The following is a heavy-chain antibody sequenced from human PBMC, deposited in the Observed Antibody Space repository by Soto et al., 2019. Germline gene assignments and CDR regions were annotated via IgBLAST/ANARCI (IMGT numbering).Heavy chain of an antibody. D-gene: IGHD3-10*01. CDR2: ISVFNGNT. CDR3: ARGGAYGVDY. Sequence: QVQLVQSGGEVKKPGASVKVSCKTSGYSFSTYGISWVRQAPGQGLEWRGWISVFNGNTNYARKVQDRVIISTDTSTSTAYMELGRLTSDDAAIYYCARGGAYGVDYWGQGTLVTVSS. J-gene: IGHJ4*02. CDR1: GYSFSTYG. V-gene: IGHV1-18*01.